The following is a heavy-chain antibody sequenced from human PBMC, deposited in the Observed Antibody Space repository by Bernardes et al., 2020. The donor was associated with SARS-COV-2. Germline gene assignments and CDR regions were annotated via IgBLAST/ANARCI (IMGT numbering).Heavy chain of an antibody. Sequence: TLSLTCTVSGGSIGSHYWSWIRQPPGKGLEWIGSIDYSGNTNYNPSLKSRVIISVDTSKNQFSLKLSSVTAADTAMYYCARDLRHGDFYFDFWGQGTLVTVSS. CDR2: IDYSGNT. J-gene: IGHJ4*02. D-gene: IGHD4-17*01. V-gene: IGHV4-59*11. CDR1: GGSIGSHY. CDR3: ARDLRHGDFYFDF.